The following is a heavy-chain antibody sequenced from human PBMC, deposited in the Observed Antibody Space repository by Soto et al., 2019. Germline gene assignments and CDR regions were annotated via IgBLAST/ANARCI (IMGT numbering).Heavy chain of an antibody. Sequence: EVQLLESGGGLVQPGGSLSLSCATSGFTFSNYGMGWVPQAPGKGLEWVPALSASGANTYYADSGRGRFTISRDNSKNTLYLQMNSLRAEDTAVYYCAKEGGSMQPFDYWGQGTLVTVSS. CDR1: GFTFSNYG. CDR2: LSASGANT. D-gene: IGHD5-12*01. J-gene: IGHJ4*02. V-gene: IGHV3-23*01. CDR3: AKEGGSMQPFDY.